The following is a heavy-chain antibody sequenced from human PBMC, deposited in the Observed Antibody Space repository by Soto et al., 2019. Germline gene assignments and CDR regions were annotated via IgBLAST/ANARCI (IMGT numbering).Heavy chain of an antibody. CDR1: GFTFSNYV. J-gene: IGHJ4*02. V-gene: IGHV3-23*01. CDR3: AKGSSAGRPYYFDY. CDR2: ISGSSDGT. D-gene: IGHD3-10*01. Sequence: EVEVLESGGGLVQPGGSMRLSCAGSGFTFSNYVMSWVRQGQGKGLEWVSAISGSSDGTYYLDAVKGRFTISRDNSKNTLYLRMSGLRAEDTAIYYCAKGSSAGRPYYFDYWGQGTLVTVSS.